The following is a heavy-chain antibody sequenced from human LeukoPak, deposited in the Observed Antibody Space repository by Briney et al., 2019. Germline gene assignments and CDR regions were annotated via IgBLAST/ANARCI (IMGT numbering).Heavy chain of an antibody. CDR2: INWSGGST. CDR3: TRESGGTYYGTSDY. CDR1: GFTFSNYA. D-gene: IGHD1-26*01. J-gene: IGHJ4*02. V-gene: IGHV3-20*04. Sequence: GGSLRLSCAASGFTFSNYAMSWVRQAPGKGLEWVSGINWSGGSTGYADSVQGRFTISRDNAKSSLYLQMNSLRAEDTALYYCTRESGGTYYGTSDYWGQGTLVTVSS.